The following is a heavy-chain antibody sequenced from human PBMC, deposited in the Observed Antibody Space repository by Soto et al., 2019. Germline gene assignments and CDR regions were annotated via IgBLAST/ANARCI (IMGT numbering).Heavy chain of an antibody. J-gene: IGHJ4*02. CDR3: ARGFNSGWDPLDY. D-gene: IGHD6-19*01. V-gene: IGHV4-59*01. CDR1: GYTFTNYY. Sequence: SCKASGYTFTNYYWSWIRQPPGKGLEWIGYIYYSGSTNYNPSLKSRVTISVDTSKNQFSLKLSSVTAADTAVYYCARGFNSGWDPLDYWGQGTLVTVSS. CDR2: IYYSGST.